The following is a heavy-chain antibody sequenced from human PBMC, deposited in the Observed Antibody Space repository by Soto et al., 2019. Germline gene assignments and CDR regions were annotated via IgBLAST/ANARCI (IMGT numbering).Heavy chain of an antibody. CDR1: GFTFTNAW. CDR2: IRSKTDGGTP. V-gene: IGHV3-15*07. J-gene: IGHJ4*02. CDR3: TPEKGH. Sequence: EVQLVESGGGLVKPGESLRLSCAASGFTFTNAWMNWVRQAPGKGLEWVGRIRSKTDGGTPDYAAPVKGRFTISREDSKNSVYVQKDRLKDGDPAHFFWTPEKGHWGQGTLVTVSS.